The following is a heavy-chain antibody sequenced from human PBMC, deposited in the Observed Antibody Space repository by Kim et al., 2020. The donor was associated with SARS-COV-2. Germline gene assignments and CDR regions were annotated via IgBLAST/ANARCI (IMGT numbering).Heavy chain of an antibody. CDR1: AYSISSGSF. V-gene: IGHV4-38-2*02. CDR3: ARLLTNYPRD. Sequence: SETLSLTCTVSAYSISSGSFWGWIRQPPGKRLEWVGSFYHSGNTYYNPFLKSRVTISEDKSKNQFSLKLTSVTAADTAVYYCARLLTNYPRDWGQGTLGT. J-gene: IGHJ4*02. D-gene: IGHD1-7*01. CDR2: FYHSGNT.